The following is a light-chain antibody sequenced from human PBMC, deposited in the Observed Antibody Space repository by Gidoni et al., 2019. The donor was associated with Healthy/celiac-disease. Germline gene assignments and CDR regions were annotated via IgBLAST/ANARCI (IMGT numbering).Light chain of an antibody. CDR2: GAS. J-gene: IGKJ1*01. CDR3: QQYGSKPRT. V-gene: IGKV3-20*01. CDR1: QSVSSSY. Sequence: EIVLTQSPGTLSWSPGERATLSCRASQSVSSSYLAWYQQKPGQAPRLLIYGASRRDTGIPDRFSCSGSGTDFTLTIRRLETEDFAVYYCQQYGSKPRTFXQXTKVEIK.